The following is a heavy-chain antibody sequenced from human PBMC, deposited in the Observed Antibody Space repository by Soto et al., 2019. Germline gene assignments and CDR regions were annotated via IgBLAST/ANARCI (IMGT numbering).Heavy chain of an antibody. CDR1: GASIRNYF. D-gene: IGHD3-3*01. V-gene: IGHV4-4*07. J-gene: IGHJ4*02. CDR3: ARGGQDFWSGPFDY. CDR2: IDNSGST. Sequence: ETLSITCPVSGASIRNYFCNWIRQPAGKGLEWIGRIDNSGSTNYNPSLKSRITMSSDTSRNQFSLKLNSVTAADTAVYYCARGGQDFWSGPFDYWGQGALVTVYS.